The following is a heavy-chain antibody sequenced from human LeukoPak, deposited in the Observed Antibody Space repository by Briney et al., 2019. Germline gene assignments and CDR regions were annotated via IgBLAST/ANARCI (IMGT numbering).Heavy chain of an antibody. V-gene: IGHV3-30*02. CDR1: GFTFSSYG. J-gene: IGHJ4*02. CDR2: IRYDGSNK. D-gene: IGHD6-13*01. CDR3: ARAGGGSWYTTDY. Sequence: GGSLRLSCAASGFTFSSYGMHWVRQAPGKGLEWVAFIRYDGSNKYYADSVKGRFTISRDNSKNTLYLQMNSLRAEDTAVYYCARAGGGSWYTTDYWGQGTLVTVSS.